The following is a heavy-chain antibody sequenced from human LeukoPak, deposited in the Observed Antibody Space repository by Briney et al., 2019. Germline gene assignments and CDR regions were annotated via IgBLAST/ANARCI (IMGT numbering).Heavy chain of an antibody. Sequence: GGSLRLSCAASGFTFSNYPMHWVRQAPGKGLEWLAVISFDGSNKYYADSVKGRFTISRDNSQNTLYLQMNSLRAEDTAVYYCAKVSWELAPDEYFDYWGQGTLVTVSS. D-gene: IGHD1-26*01. J-gene: IGHJ4*02. CDR1: GFTFSNYP. CDR3: AKVSWELAPDEYFDY. V-gene: IGHV3-30*04. CDR2: ISFDGSNK.